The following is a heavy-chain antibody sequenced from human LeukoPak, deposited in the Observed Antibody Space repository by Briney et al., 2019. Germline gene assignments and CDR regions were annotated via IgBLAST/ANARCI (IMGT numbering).Heavy chain of an antibody. CDR1: GCTFTDYY. J-gene: IGHJ4*02. V-gene: IGHV1-2*02. CDR2: INPNSGAT. CDR3: ASVYSAKDLAQLDY. D-gene: IGHD1-26*01. Sequence: ASVKVSCKASGCTFTDYYVHWVRQAPGQGLEWMGWINPNSGATKYAQKFQGRVTMTRVTSIRTAYMELTILTSDDTAMYYCASVYSAKDLAQLDYWGQGTLVTVSS.